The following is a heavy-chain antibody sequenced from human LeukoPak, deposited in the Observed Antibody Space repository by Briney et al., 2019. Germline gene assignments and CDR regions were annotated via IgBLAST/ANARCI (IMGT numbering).Heavy chain of an antibody. J-gene: IGHJ6*02. Sequence: PGGSLRLSCAASGFTFSSYAMSWVRQAPGKGLEWVSALSGSGGSTYYADSVKGRFTISRDNSKNTLYLQMNSLRAEDTAVYYCANIAAAGPYYYYGMDVWGQGTTVTVSS. D-gene: IGHD6-13*01. V-gene: IGHV3-23*01. CDR1: GFTFSSYA. CDR2: LSGSGGST. CDR3: ANIAAAGPYYYYGMDV.